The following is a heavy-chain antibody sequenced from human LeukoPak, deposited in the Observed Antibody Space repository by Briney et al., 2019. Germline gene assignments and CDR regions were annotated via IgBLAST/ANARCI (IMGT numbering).Heavy chain of an antibody. V-gene: IGHV4-59*01. CDR1: GGSISSYY. D-gene: IGHD6-19*01. Sequence: SETLSLTCTVSGGSISSYYWSWIRQPPGKGLEWIGYIYYSGSTNYNPSLKSRVTISVDTSKNQFSLKLSSVTAADTAVYYCARDGRVAGIECWGQGTLVTVSS. J-gene: IGHJ4*02. CDR2: IYYSGST. CDR3: ARDGRVAGIEC.